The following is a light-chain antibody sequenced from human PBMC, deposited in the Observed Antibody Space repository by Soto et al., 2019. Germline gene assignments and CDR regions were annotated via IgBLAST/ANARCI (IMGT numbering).Light chain of an antibody. V-gene: IGLV2-8*01. J-gene: IGLJ1*01. CDR1: SSDVGGYNY. CDR2: EVT. CDR3: SSYAGSSTYV. Sequence: QSVLTQPPSASGSPGQSVTICCTGTSSDVGGYNYVAWFQQHPGKAPKLMIYEVTKRPSGVPDRFSGSKSGNTASLTVSGLQAEDEADYYCSSYAGSSTYVFGTGTKVTVL.